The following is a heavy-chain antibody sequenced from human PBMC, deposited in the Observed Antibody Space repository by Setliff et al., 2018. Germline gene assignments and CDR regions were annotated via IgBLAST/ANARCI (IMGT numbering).Heavy chain of an antibody. CDR3: ARDLGHGGDSDY. Sequence: SETLSLTCTVSGGSISSSSYYWGWIRQPPGKGLEWIGRIYTSGSTNYNPSLKSRVTMSVDTSKNQFSLKLSSVTATDTAVYYCARDLGHGGDSDYWGQGILVTVSS. V-gene: IGHV4-61*02. CDR2: IYTSGST. D-gene: IGHD2-21*02. CDR1: GGSISSSSYY. J-gene: IGHJ4*02.